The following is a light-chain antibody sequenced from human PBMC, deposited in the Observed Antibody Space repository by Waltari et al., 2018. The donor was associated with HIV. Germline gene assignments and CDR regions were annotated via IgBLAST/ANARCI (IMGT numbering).Light chain of an antibody. V-gene: IGKV3-11*01. CDR3: QQLS. CDR2: DAS. Sequence: ELVLTQSPAPLSLSPGERATLSCRASQSVSSYLAWYQQKPGQAPRLLIYDASNRATGIPARFSGSGSGTDFTLTISSLEPEDSAVYYCQQLSFGQGTKLEIK. J-gene: IGKJ2*03. CDR1: QSVSSY.